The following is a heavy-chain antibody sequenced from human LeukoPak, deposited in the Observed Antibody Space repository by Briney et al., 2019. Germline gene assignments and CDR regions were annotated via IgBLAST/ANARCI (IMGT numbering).Heavy chain of an antibody. Sequence: GASVKVSCKASGGTFSSYAISWVRQAPGQGLEWMGGIIPIFGTANYAQKFQGRVTITADESTSTAYMELSSLRSDDTAVYYCASRTTVTTFVFVSDAFDIWGQGTMVTVSS. CDR2: IIPIFGTA. CDR1: GGTFSSYA. D-gene: IGHD4-17*01. J-gene: IGHJ3*02. CDR3: ASRTTVTTFVFVSDAFDI. V-gene: IGHV1-69*01.